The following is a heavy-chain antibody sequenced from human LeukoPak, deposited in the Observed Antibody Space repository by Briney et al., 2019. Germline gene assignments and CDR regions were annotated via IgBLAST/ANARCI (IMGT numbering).Heavy chain of an antibody. J-gene: IGHJ4*02. CDR2: IRYDGSNK. Sequence: GGSQRLSCAASGFTFSSYGMHWVRQATGKGLEWEAFIRYDGSNKYYADSVKGRFTISRDYSKNTLYLQVNSLRPEDTAVYYCAKLSGAYGDSRDYWGQGTLVTVSS. CDR3: AKLSGAYGDSRDY. CDR1: GFTFSSYG. D-gene: IGHD4-17*01. V-gene: IGHV3-30*02.